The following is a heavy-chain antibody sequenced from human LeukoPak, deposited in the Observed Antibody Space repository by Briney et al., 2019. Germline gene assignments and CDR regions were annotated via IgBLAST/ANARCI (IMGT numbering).Heavy chain of an antibody. V-gene: IGHV3-7*01. Sequence: GGSLRLSCAASGFNFGSYWMSWVRQAPGKGLEVVAYIQQNGGGRHYVDSVKGRFTISRDNAKNSLYLHMDNLRAEDTAVYYCATGGDLYCSTNNCLPSDNGGQGTLVTVSS. CDR3: ATGGDLYCSTNNCLPSDN. D-gene: IGHD1-1*01. CDR2: IQQNGGGR. J-gene: IGHJ1*01. CDR1: GFNFGSYW.